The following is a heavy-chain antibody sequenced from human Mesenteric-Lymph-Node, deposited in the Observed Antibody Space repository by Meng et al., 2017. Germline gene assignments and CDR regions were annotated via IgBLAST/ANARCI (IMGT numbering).Heavy chain of an antibody. CDR3: ASAGYYCLDY. J-gene: IGHJ4*02. CDR2: IHHTGST. CDR1: GGYISSGDW. D-gene: IGHD2/OR15-2a*01. Sequence: VHRQGPGPGLVEPWGTRAPTCAVSGGYISSGDWWGWVRQPPGKGVEWIGEIHHTGSTNYNPSFKSRVTILVDKSENLFSLRLTSVTAADTAVYYCASAGYYCLDYWGQGSLVTVSS. V-gene: IGHV4-4*02.